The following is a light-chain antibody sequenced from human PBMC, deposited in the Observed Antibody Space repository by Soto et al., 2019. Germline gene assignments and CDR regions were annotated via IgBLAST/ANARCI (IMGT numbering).Light chain of an antibody. V-gene: IGKV1-33*01. J-gene: IGKJ4*01. CDR1: QDINNY. CDR3: QQFDNLPLT. Sequence: DIQMTQSPSSLSASVGDRVTITCQASQDINNYLNWYQQKPGQAPKLLIYDASNLQTGVPSRFSGSGSGTDFTFTITSLQPDDFATYYCQQFDNLPLTFGGGTKVEIK. CDR2: DAS.